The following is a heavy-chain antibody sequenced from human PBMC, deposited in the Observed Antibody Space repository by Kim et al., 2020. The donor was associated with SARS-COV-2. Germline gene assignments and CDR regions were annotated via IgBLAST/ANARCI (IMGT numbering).Heavy chain of an antibody. J-gene: IGHJ4*02. CDR3: AKNLREYCSGGNCYALGY. CDR1: GFIVSSYY. D-gene: IGHD2-15*01. CDR2: IYSGGRT. Sequence: GGSLRLSCAASGFIVSSYYMSWVRQAPGKGLEWVSGIYSGGRTYNADSVKGRFTSSSDTSKNTLYLQVNSLRAEDTAEYYCAKNLREYCSGGNCYALGYWGQGTQVTVSS. V-gene: IGHV3-53*01.